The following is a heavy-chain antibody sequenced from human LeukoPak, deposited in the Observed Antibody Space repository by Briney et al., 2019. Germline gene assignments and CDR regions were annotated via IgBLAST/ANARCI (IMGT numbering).Heavy chain of an antibody. V-gene: IGHV3-33*01. Sequence: GGSLRLSCAASGFTFSSYGMHWVRQAPGKGLEWVAFIWYDGSNKYYADSVKGRFTISRDNSKNTLYLQMNSLRAKETAVYYCARRFGEFLDYWGQGTLVTVSS. J-gene: IGHJ4*02. CDR2: IWYDGSNK. CDR3: ARRFGEFLDY. CDR1: GFTFSSYG. D-gene: IGHD3-10*01.